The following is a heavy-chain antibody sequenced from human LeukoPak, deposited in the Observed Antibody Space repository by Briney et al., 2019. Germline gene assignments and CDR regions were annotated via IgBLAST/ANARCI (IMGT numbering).Heavy chain of an antibody. Sequence: GGSLRLSCAASGFTFSSYAMSWVRQAPGKGLEWVSAISGSGGSTYYADSVKGRFTISRDNSKNTLYLQMNSLRAEDTAVYYCAKDRHAPGRYCSSTTCFPFDSWGQGTLVTVSS. J-gene: IGHJ5*01. CDR2: ISGSGGST. V-gene: IGHV3-23*01. CDR3: AKDRHAPGRYCSSTTCFPFDS. D-gene: IGHD2-2*01. CDR1: GFTFSSYA.